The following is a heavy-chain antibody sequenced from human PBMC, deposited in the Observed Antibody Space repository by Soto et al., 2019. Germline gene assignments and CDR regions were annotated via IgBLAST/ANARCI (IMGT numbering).Heavy chain of an antibody. CDR1: GYTFTSYA. Sequence: QVQLVQSGAEVKKPGASVKVSCKASGYTFTSYAMHWVRQAPGQRLEWMGWINAGNGNTKYSQKFQGRVTITRDTSGNTAYMELSSRRSEDTAVYYCASEDAFYGSGSYYNVCLDYWGQETLVTVSS. J-gene: IGHJ4*02. CDR2: INAGNGNT. D-gene: IGHD3-10*01. CDR3: ASEDAFYGSGSYYNVCLDY. V-gene: IGHV1-3*01.